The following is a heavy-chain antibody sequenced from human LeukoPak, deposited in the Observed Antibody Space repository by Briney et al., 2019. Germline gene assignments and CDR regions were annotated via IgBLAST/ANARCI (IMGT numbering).Heavy chain of an antibody. CDR2: IYYTGST. J-gene: IGHJ4*02. D-gene: IGHD6-6*01. V-gene: IGHV4-59*08. CDR1: GGSISSLY. Sequence: PSETLSLTCSVSGGSISSLYWSWIRQPPGKGLEWIGYIYYTGSTNYNPSLRGRVTMFVDMSKNQFSLRLSSVTAADTAVYYCARRRAYSSSSPFDYWGQGTLVTVSS. CDR3: ARRRAYSSSSPFDY.